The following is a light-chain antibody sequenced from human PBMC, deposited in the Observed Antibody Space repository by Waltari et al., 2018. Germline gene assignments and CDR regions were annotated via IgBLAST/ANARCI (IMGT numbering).Light chain of an antibody. CDR1: QNISNR. CDR2: EAS. CDR3: QQYHTDPWT. V-gene: IGKV1-5*03. Sequence: DIQMTQSPSTLSASVGDRVTVPCRASQNISNRLAFYSHKPGKATNLLIYEASSLEVGAPSRVSGSGSGTGVTLTISSLQPDDFATYYCQQYHTDPWTLGQGTTVEVK. J-gene: IGKJ1*01.